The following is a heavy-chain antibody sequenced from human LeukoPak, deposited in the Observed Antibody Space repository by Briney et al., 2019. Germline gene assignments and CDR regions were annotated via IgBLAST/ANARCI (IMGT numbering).Heavy chain of an antibody. D-gene: IGHD6-13*01. CDR1: GFTFSNYY. V-gene: IGHV3-11*01. CDR3: ARVVYSSLMDV. Sequence: GGSLRLSCVASGFTFSNYYMSWGRQAPGKGMEWVAYTTSSDSRINYADSVRGRFTISRDNAKNSLYLQMNNLRADDTAVYYCARVVYSSLMDVRGQGTTVTVSS. J-gene: IGHJ6*02. CDR2: TTSSDSRI.